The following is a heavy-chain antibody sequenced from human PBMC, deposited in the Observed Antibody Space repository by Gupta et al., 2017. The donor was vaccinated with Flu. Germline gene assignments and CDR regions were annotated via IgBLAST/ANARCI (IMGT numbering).Heavy chain of an antibody. V-gene: IGHV3-48*03. Sequence: EVQLVESGGGLVQPGGSLRLSCAASGFPFSRYDMSWVRQAPGRGLEWVSFISSSASTYYGDPVRGRFTSSRDNAKNSLYLQMSGLRDEDTAVYYCARGHWDNWGQGTLVTVSS. CDR2: ISSSAST. J-gene: IGHJ4*02. CDR3: ARGHWDN. CDR1: GFPFSRYD.